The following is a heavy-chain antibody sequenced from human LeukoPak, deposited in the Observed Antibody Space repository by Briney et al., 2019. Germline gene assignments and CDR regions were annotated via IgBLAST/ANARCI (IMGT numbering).Heavy chain of an antibody. Sequence: GGSLRLSCAASGLTFRNAGMSWVRQAPGKGLEWVGRIKKKTEGGTTDYAAPVKGRFTISRDDSKNTLYLQMNSLKTEDTAVYYCTTAVGGTEHFDYWGQGTLVTVSS. CDR1: GLTFRNAG. CDR3: TTAVGGTEHFDY. CDR2: IKKKTEGGTT. V-gene: IGHV3-15*01. D-gene: IGHD6-19*01. J-gene: IGHJ4*02.